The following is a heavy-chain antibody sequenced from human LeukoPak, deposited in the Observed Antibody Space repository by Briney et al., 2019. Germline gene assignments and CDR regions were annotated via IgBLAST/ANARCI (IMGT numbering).Heavy chain of an antibody. CDR2: ICCSGST. Sequence: PSETLSLTCTVSGGSISSYYWSWIRQPPGKGLEWIGYICCSGSTNYNPSLKSRVSVSVDTSKNQFSLKLTSVTAADTAVYYCASTARADRGDYFDYWGQGTLVTVSS. CDR1: GGSISSYY. D-gene: IGHD3-10*01. CDR3: ASTARADRGDYFDY. V-gene: IGHV4-59*01. J-gene: IGHJ4*02.